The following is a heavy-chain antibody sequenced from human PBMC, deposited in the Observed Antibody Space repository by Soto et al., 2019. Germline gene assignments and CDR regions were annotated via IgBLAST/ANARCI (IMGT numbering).Heavy chain of an antibody. Sequence: ASVKVSCKASGYTFTSYGISWVRQAPGQGLEWMGWISAYNGNTNYAQKLQGRVTMTTDTSTSTAYMELSSLRSEDTALYYCARVSPCMKAAADCAFFDYWGQGTLVTVSS. CDR1: GYTFTSYG. J-gene: IGHJ4*02. CDR2: ISAYNGNT. V-gene: IGHV1-18*01. CDR3: ARVSPCMKAAADCAFFDY. D-gene: IGHD6-13*01.